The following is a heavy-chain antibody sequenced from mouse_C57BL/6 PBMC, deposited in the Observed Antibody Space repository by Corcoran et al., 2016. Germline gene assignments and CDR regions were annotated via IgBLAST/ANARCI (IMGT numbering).Heavy chain of an antibody. D-gene: IGHD2-4*01. Sequence: EVQVQQSGHELEKPGASVKIPYKASGYTFTDYNMDRVKQSHGKSLECIGDINPNNGGNISNQKFKGKATLTVDKFSSPAYMELRSLTSEDTAVYYGARGDDYDVLVAYWGQGTLVTVSA. J-gene: IGHJ3*01. CDR1: GYTFTDYN. CDR2: INPNNGGN. CDR3: ARGDDYDVLVAY. V-gene: IGHV1-18*01.